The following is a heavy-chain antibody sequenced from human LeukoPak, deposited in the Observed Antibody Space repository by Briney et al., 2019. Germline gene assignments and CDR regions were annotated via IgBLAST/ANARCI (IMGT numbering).Heavy chain of an antibody. CDR3: ARVVTSSLYFFDY. V-gene: IGHV4-31*03. Sequence: SETLSLTCSVSGGSISSEGFYWGWIRQHPGKGLEWIAYIYHSGRTYYNPSLKSRLTISVDTSKNQFSMSLKSVTAADTAVYYCARVVTSSLYFFDYWGQGTLVSVSS. CDR2: IYHSGRT. CDR1: GGSISSEGFY. J-gene: IGHJ4*02. D-gene: IGHD2-21*02.